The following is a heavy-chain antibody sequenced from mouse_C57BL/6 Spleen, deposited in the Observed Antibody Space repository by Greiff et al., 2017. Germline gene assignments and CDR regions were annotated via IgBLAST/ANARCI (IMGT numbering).Heavy chain of an antibody. CDR3: ARDGSSKYYYAMDY. D-gene: IGHD1-1*01. CDR1: GYAFSSSW. CDR2: IYPGNGDT. V-gene: IGHV1-82*01. J-gene: IGHJ4*01. Sequence: QVQLQQSGPELVKPGASVKISCKASGYAFSSSWMNWVKQRPGKGLEWIGRIYPGNGDTNYNGKFKGKATLTADKSSSTAYMQLSSLTSEDSAVDFCARDGSSKYYYAMDYWGQGTSVTVSS.